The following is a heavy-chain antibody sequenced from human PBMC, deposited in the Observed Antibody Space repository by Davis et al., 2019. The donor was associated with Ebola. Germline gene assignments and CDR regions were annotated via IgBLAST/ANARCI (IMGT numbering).Heavy chain of an antibody. J-gene: IGHJ5*02. D-gene: IGHD3-10*01. CDR3: AREMEGLWFGEPLEP. V-gene: IGHV1-3*01. CDR1: GYTFTSYA. CDR2: INAGNGNT. Sequence: ASVKVSCKASGYTFTSYAMNWVRQAPGQRLEWIGWINAGNGNTKYSQKFQGRVTITRDTSASTAYMELSSLRSEDTAVYYCAREMEGLWFGEPLEPWGQGTLVTVSS.